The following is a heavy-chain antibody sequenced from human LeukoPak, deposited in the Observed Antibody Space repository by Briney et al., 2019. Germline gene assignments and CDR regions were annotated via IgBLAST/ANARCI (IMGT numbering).Heavy chain of an antibody. CDR2: IWYDGSNK. CDR3: AKASRATLTTVINWLDS. D-gene: IGHD4-11*01. Sequence: GGSLRLSCAASGFTFSSYGMHWVRQAPGKGLEWVAVIWYDGSNKYYADSVKGRFTISRDNSKNTLYLQMNSLRAEDTAVYYCAKASRATLTTVINWLDSWGQGTPVTVSS. J-gene: IGHJ5*01. CDR1: GFTFSSYG. V-gene: IGHV3-33*06.